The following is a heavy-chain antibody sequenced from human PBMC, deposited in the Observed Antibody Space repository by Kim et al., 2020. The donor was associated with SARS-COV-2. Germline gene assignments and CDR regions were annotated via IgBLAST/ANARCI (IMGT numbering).Heavy chain of an antibody. D-gene: IGHD6-13*01. J-gene: IGHJ4*02. V-gene: IGHV4-34*01. Sequence: YNPSLKSRVTISVDTSKNQFSLKLSSVTAADTAVYYCARRAAAGTAFDYWGQGTLVTVSS. CDR3: ARRAAAGTAFDY.